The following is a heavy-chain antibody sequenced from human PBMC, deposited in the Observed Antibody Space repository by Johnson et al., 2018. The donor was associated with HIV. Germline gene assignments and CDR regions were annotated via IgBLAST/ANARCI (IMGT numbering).Heavy chain of an antibody. CDR3: ARGYILTGYSGVFDM. V-gene: IGHV3-66*01. CDR1: GFTVSSNY. CDR2: FYSGGFT. Sequence: MQLVESGGGLVQPGGSLRLSCAASGFTVSSNYMSWVRQAPGKGLEWVSVFYSGGFTYYADSVKGRFTISRDNSKNTVYLQMHSLRGEDTAVYYCARGYILTGYSGVFDMWGQGTMVTVSS. J-gene: IGHJ3*02. D-gene: IGHD3-9*01.